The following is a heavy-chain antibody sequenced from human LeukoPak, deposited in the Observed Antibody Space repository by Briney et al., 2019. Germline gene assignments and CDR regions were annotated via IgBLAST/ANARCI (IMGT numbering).Heavy chain of an antibody. D-gene: IGHD3-22*01. J-gene: IGHJ4*02. CDR2: ISNNGDTI. Sequence: GGSLRLSCAASGFTFSNYYMRWIRQAPGKGLEWVSYISNNGDTIYYADSVKGRFTISRDNSKNTLYLQMNSLRAEDTAVYYCAKDTPDSSAYYLENWGQGTLVTVSS. CDR3: AKDTPDSSAYYLEN. V-gene: IGHV3-11*04. CDR1: GFTFSNYY.